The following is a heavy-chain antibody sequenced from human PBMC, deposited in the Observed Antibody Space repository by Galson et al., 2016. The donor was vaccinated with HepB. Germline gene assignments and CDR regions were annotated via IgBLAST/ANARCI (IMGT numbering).Heavy chain of an antibody. CDR2: IYYSGST. Sequence: ETLSLTCTVTGGSINSDYWSWIRRPPGKGLEWIGYIYYSGSTNYSLSLKSRVTISVDTSKNQFSLKLSSVTAADTAVYYCARDLTMVTTGWFDPWGQGTLVTVSS. CDR3: ARDLTMVTTGWFDP. V-gene: IGHV4-59*01. CDR1: GGSINSDY. D-gene: IGHD5-18*01. J-gene: IGHJ5*02.